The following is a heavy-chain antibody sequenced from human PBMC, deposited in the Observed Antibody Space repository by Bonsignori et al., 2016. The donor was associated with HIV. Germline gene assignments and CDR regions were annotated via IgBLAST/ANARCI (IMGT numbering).Heavy chain of an antibody. CDR3: ARNWFDP. Sequence: QLQLQESGPGLVKPSETLSLTCTVSGGSISRSDYYWGWIRQAPGKGLEWIGSINYSGTTSYNPSLKSRITISVDTSKNQFSLSLRSVTAADTAVYYCARNWFDPWGQGTLVTVS. CDR1: GGSISRSDYY. CDR2: INYSGTT. V-gene: IGHV4-39*07. J-gene: IGHJ5*02.